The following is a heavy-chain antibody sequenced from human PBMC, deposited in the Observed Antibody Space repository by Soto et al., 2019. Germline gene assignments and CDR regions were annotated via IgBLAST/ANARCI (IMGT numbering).Heavy chain of an antibody. CDR1: GFTFSIYA. D-gene: IGHD3-10*01. CDR2: ISGSGGDT. CDR3: AKNGPVWFGESARRKFDY. V-gene: IGHV3-23*01. Sequence: GGSLRLSCAASGFTFSIYAMSWVRQAPGKGLEWVSAISGSGGDTYYADSVKGRFTISRDKSENTLYLQMNSLRAEDTAVYYCAKNGPVWFGESARRKFDYWGQGTLVTVSS. J-gene: IGHJ4*02.